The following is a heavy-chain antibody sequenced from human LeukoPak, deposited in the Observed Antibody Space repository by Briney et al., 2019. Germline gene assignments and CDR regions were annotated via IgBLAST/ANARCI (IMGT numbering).Heavy chain of an antibody. CDR3: ARGEAEVADAFDI. D-gene: IGHD3-16*01. Sequence: GASVKVSCKASGYTFTGYYMHWVRQAPGQGLEWMGWINPNSGGTNYAQKFQGRVTMTRDTSISKAYMELSRLRSDDTAVYYCARGEAEVADAFDIWGQGTMVTVSS. J-gene: IGHJ3*02. CDR2: INPNSGGT. CDR1: GYTFTGYY. V-gene: IGHV1-2*02.